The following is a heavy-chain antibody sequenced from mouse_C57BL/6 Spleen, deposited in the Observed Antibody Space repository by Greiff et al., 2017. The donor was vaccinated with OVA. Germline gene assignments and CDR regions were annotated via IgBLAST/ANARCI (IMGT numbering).Heavy chain of an antibody. V-gene: IGHV1-76*01. Sequence: VHLVESGAELVRPGASVKLSCKASGYTFTDYYINWVKQRPGQGLEWIARIYPGSGNTYYNEKFKGKATLTAEKSSSTAYMQLSSLTSEDSAVYFCAREGYDGYSYYFDYWGQGTTLTVSS. D-gene: IGHD2-3*01. J-gene: IGHJ2*01. CDR1: GYTFTDYY. CDR2: IYPGSGNT. CDR3: AREGYDGYSYYFDY.